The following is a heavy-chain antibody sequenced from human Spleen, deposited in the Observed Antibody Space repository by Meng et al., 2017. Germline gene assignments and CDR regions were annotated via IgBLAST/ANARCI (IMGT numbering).Heavy chain of an antibody. CDR1: VGSFSDYY. CDR3: ARGPTTMAHDFDY. CDR2: INHSGST. V-gene: IGHV4-34*01. Sequence: VPLQQWDPGLLNPPGTLSLTCVVSVGSFSDYYWSGIRQPPGKVLERIAEINHSGSTNYNPSLESRATISVDTSQNNLSLKLSSVTAADSAVYYCARGPTTMAHDFDYWGQGTLVTVSS. D-gene: IGHD4-11*01. J-gene: IGHJ4*02.